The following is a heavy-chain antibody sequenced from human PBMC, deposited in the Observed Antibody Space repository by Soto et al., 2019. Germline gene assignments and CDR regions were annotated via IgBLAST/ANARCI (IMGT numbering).Heavy chain of an antibody. CDR1: GGSICSYY. D-gene: IGHD1-26*01. V-gene: IGHV4-59*01. J-gene: IGHJ4*02. CDR2: IYYSGST. CDR3: ARRYGGNFDY. Sequence: QVQLQESGPGLVKPSETLSLTCTVSGGSICSYYWSWIRQPPGKGLEWIGYIYYSGSTNYNPSLKSRVTISVDTSKNQFSLKLTCVTAADTAVYYCARRYGGNFDYWGQGTLVTVSS.